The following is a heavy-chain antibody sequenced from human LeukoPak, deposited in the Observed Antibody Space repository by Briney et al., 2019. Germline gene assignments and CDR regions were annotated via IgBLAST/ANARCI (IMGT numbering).Heavy chain of an antibody. CDR1: GGTFSSYA. V-gene: IGHV1-69*01. Sequence: SVKVSCKASGGTFSSYAISWVRQAPGQGPEWMGGIIPIFGTANYAQKFQGGVTITADESTSTAYMELSSLRSEDTAVYYCARERSTAGHFDHWGQGTLVTVSS. CDR3: ARERSTAGHFDH. CDR2: IIPIFGTA. D-gene: IGHD4-17*01. J-gene: IGHJ4*02.